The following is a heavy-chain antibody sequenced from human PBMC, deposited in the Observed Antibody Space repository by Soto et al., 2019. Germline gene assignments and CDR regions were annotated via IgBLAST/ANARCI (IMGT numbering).Heavy chain of an antibody. J-gene: IGHJ4*02. CDR2: ISASNGNT. D-gene: IGHD3-22*01. V-gene: IGHV1-18*04. CDR1: CYTFTTYG. CDR3: ASEPIYYNDGSGYYPLGY. Sequence: ALVKVSCKASCYTFTTYGFSWVRQAPGQGLECVGWISASNGNTHYSQKFQGRVTMTTDTSTSTAYMELRSLTSGDTAVYYCASEPIYYNDGSGYYPLGYWGQGTLVTVSS.